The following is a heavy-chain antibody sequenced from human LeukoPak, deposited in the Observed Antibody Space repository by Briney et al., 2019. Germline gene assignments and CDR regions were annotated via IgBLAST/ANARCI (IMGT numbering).Heavy chain of an antibody. D-gene: IGHD2-2*01. V-gene: IGHV4-61*01. J-gene: IGHJ5*02. CDR2: IYYSGST. Sequence: SETLSLTCTVSGGSVSSGSYYWNWIRQPPGKGLEWIGYIYYSGSTSYNPSLKSRVTISVDTSKNQFSLKLSSVTAADTAVYYCARASSSTSLANWFDPWGQGTLVTVSS. CDR3: ARASSSTSLANWFDP. CDR1: GGSVSSGSYY.